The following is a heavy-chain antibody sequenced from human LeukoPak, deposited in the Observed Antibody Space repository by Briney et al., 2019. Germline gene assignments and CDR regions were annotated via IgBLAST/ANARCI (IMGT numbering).Heavy chain of an antibody. Sequence: SETLSLTCTVSGGSISSSSYYWGWIRQPPGKGLEWIGSIYYSGSTYYNPSLKSRVTISVDTSKNQFSLKLSSVTAADTAVYYCARDVPPDAWGQGTLVTVSS. CDR1: GGSISSSSYY. V-gene: IGHV4-39*07. CDR2: IYYSGST. J-gene: IGHJ5*02. CDR3: ARDVPPDA.